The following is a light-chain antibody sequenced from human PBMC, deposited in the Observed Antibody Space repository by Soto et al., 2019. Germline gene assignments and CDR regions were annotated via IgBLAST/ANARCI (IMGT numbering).Light chain of an antibody. V-gene: IGLV1-40*01. J-gene: IGLJ2*01. Sequence: QAEVTQPPSVSGAPGQRVTISCTGSSSNIGAGYDVHWYQHLPGTAPKLLIYGNSNRPSGVPDRFSGSKSGTSASLAITGLQAEDEADYYCQSYDSSVSKVVFGGGTKLTVL. CDR1: SSNIGAGYD. CDR2: GNS. CDR3: QSYDSSVSKVV.